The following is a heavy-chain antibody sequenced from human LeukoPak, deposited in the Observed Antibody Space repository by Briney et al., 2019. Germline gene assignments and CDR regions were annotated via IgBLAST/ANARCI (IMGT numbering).Heavy chain of an antibody. Sequence: GGLRLSCVASGFSFSTYSMNWVRQAPGKGLEWLSYISGSGVTIHYADTVKGRFTISRDNAKDSLYLQMNNLRAEDTAVYYCVKDLADYYDNNGRGYWGQGTLVTVSS. CDR3: VKDLADYYDNNGRGY. D-gene: IGHD3-22*01. V-gene: IGHV3-48*01. CDR2: ISGSGVTI. J-gene: IGHJ4*02. CDR1: GFSFSTYS.